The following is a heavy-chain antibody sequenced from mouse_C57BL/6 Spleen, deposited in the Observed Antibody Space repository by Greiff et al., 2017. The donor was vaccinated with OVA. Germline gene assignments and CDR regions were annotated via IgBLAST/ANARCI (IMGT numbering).Heavy chain of an antibody. D-gene: IGHD1-2*01. CDR1: GYTFTSYW. CDR2: IYPSDSET. V-gene: IGHV1-61*01. Sequence: QFQLQQPGAELVRPGSSVKLSCKASGYTFTSYWMAWVKQRPGQGLEWIGNIYPSDSETHYTQKFKDKATLTVDKSSSTAYMQLSSLTSEDSAVYYCARGLLRHYFDYWGQGTTLTVSS. CDR3: ARGLLRHYFDY. J-gene: IGHJ2*01.